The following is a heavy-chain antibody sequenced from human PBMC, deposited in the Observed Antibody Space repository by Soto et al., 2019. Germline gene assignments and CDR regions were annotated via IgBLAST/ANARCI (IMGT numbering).Heavy chain of an antibody. CDR3: AKADLLRGWFGP. CDR2: ISWNSGSI. CDR1: GFTFDDSA. D-gene: IGHD1-26*01. Sequence: EVELVESGGGLVQPGRSLRLSCAASGFTFDDSAMHWVRQAPGKGLEWVSGISWNSGSIGFADSVKGRFTISRDNPKNSLYLRMNSLRPEHSSFYYCAKADLLRGWFGPWGKGTQVTVSS. J-gene: IGHJ5*02. V-gene: IGHV3-9*01.